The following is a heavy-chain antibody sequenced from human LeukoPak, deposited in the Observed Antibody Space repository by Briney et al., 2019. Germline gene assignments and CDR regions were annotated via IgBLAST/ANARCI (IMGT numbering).Heavy chain of an antibody. J-gene: IGHJ4*02. CDR2: ISYDGSNK. D-gene: IGHD6-13*01. CDR3: GYSSSWSYSENPPDY. V-gene: IGHV3-30-3*01. Sequence: GGSLRLSCAASGFTFSSYAMHWVRQAPGKGLEWVAVISYDGSNKYYADSVKGRFTISRDNSKNTLYLQMNSLRAEDTAVYYCGYSSSWSYSENPPDYWGQGTLVTVSS. CDR1: GFTFSSYA.